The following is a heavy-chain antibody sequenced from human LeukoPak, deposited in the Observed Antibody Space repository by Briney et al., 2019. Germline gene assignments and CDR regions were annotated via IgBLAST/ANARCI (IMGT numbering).Heavy chain of an antibody. D-gene: IGHD1-26*01. CDR2: IKVDGSEK. V-gene: IGHV3-7*01. J-gene: IGHJ4*02. CDR1: GFTFSSYW. Sequence: GGSLRLSCAASGFTFSSYWMTWVRRAPGQGLEWVANIKVDGSEKYYVDSVKGRFIISRDNAKNSLFLQMSSLRAEDTAVYYCARDGVGAIIFDYWGQGTLVTVSS. CDR3: ARDGVGAIIFDY.